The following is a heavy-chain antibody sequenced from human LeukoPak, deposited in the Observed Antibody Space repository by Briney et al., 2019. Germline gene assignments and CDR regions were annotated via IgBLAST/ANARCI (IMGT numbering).Heavy chain of an antibody. CDR1: GFTFSSYS. D-gene: IGHD1-26*01. J-gene: IGHJ6*03. Sequence: GGSLRLSCAASGFTFSSYSMNWVRLAPGKGLEWVSSISSSSSYIYYAGSVKGRFTISRDNANNSLYLQMNSLRAEDTAVYYCARVHSGSYQYYYYYYMDVWGKGTTVTVSS. CDR2: ISSSSSYI. CDR3: ARVHSGSYQYYYYYYMDV. V-gene: IGHV3-21*01.